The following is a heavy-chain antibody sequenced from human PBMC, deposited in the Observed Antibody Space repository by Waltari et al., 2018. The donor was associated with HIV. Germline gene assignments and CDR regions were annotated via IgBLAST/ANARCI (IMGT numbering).Heavy chain of an antibody. J-gene: IGHJ4*02. Sequence: VLLQESGPRLVKPSETLSLRCAVSDGSLTGKFWSWVRQTPEKGREWIGNIHSSGTTASPPSPMSRVSMSVDTSKSQFSLNVASVRAADTAVYYCATLQGSSTGTAGEIVDHWGPGTLVIVSP. CDR1: DGSLTGKF. CDR2: IHSSGTT. CDR3: ATLQGSSTGTAGEIVDH. D-gene: IGHD3-10*01. V-gene: IGHV4-4*09.